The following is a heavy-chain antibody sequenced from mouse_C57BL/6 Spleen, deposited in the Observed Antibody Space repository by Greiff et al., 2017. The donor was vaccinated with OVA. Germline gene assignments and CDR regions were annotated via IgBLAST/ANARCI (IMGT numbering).Heavy chain of an antibody. V-gene: IGHV1-26*01. CDR3: ARDTYYGNYGWYFDV. D-gene: IGHD2-10*01. Sequence: VQLQQSGPELVKPGASVKISCKASGYTFTDYYMNWVKQSHGKSLEWIGDINPNNGGTSYNQKFKGKATLTVDESSSTAYMELRSLTSEDSAVYYCARDTYYGNYGWYFDVWGTGTTVTVSS. J-gene: IGHJ1*03. CDR2: INPNNGGT. CDR1: GYTFTDYY.